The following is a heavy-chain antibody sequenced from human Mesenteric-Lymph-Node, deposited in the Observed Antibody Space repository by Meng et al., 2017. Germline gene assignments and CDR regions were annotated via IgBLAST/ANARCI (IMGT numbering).Heavy chain of an antibody. D-gene: IGHD2/OR15-2a*01. Sequence: QVPLQESGPGLVKPSETLSLTCAVYGGSFSGYYWSWIRQPPGKGLEWIGEINHSGSTNYNPSLKSRVTISVDTSKNQFSLKLSSVTAADTAVYYCARGFLSFVRVFDYWGQGTLVTVSS. CDR3: ARGFLSFVRVFDY. V-gene: IGHV4-34*01. CDR2: INHSGST. CDR1: GGSFSGYY. J-gene: IGHJ4*02.